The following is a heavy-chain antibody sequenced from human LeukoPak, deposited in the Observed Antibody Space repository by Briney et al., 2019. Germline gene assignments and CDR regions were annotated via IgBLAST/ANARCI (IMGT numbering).Heavy chain of an antibody. CDR1: GYTFTSYY. Sequence: GASVKVSCKASGYTFTSYYIHWVRQAPGQGLEWMGIINPSAGTTTYARKFQGRVTMTRDTSTNTVYMELSSLRSEDTDVYYCARGRLTRDYWGQGTLVTVSS. J-gene: IGHJ4*02. CDR3: ARGRLTRDY. V-gene: IGHV1-46*01. CDR2: INPSAGTT.